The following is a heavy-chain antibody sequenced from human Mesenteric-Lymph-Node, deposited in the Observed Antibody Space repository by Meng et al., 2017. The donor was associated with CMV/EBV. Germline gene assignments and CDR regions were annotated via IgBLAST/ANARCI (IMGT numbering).Heavy chain of an antibody. D-gene: IGHD2-2*01. J-gene: IGHJ4*02. CDR3: ATAPRYQLPVF. V-gene: IGHV4-34*01. Sequence: GSLRLSCAVDDGSFTTYYWTWIRQSPGKGLEWIGEINDSGDSNYNTSLRGRVTISIDTTKSQFSLKVNSLTAADTAVYYCATAPRYQLPVFWGQGTLVTVSS. CDR2: INDSGDS. CDR1: DGSFTTYY.